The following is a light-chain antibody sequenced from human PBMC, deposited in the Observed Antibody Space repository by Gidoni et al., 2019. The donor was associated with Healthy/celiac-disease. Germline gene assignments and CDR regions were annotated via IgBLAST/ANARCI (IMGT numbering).Light chain of an antibody. CDR1: QSVSSSY. V-gene: IGKV3-20*01. J-gene: IGKJ3*01. CDR3: QHYGSS. CDR2: GAS. Sequence: EIVLTQSPGTLSLFPGERATLSCRASQSVSSSYLAWYQHKPGQAPRLLIYGASSRATGIPDRFSGSGSGTDFTLTISRLEPEDFAVYYCQHYGSSFGPGTKVDI.